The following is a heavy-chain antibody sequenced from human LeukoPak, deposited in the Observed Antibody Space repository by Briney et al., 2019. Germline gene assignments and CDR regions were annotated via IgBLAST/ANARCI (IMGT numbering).Heavy chain of an antibody. D-gene: IGHD3-22*01. Sequence: GGSLRLSCAASGFTFSSYAMSWVRQAPGKGLEWVSGISGSGSSTYYADSVKGRFTISRDNSKSIPYLQMSSLRAEDTAVYYCAKDRVPVSMIWGQGTLVTVSS. CDR1: GFTFSSYA. CDR3: AKDRVPVSMI. J-gene: IGHJ4*02. V-gene: IGHV3-23*01. CDR2: ISGSGSST.